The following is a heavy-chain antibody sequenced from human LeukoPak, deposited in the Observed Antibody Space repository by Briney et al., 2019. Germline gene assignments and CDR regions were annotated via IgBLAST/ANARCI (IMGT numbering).Heavy chain of an antibody. J-gene: IGHJ4*02. D-gene: IGHD1-26*01. Sequence: SETLSLTCAVYGGSFSGYYWSWIRQPPGKGLEWIGEINHSGSTNYNPSLKSRVTISVDTSKNQFSLKLSSVTAADTAVYYCATAVDLGATMDWGQGTLVAVSS. CDR1: GGSFSGYY. CDR2: INHSGST. V-gene: IGHV4-34*01. CDR3: ATAVDLGATMD.